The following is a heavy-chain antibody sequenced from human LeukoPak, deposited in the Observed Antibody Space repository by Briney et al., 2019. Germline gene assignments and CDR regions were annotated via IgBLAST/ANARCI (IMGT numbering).Heavy chain of an antibody. CDR3: ARGAQEVLMVYAFDY. Sequence: PGGSLRLSCAASGFTFSSYEMNWVRQAPGKGLEWVSYINSGGSTIYYADSVRGRFTISRANAKSSLYLQMNSLRAEDTAVYYCARGAQEVLMVYAFDYWGQGTLVTVSS. J-gene: IGHJ4*02. CDR2: INSGGSTI. CDR1: GFTFSSYE. D-gene: IGHD2-8*01. V-gene: IGHV3-48*03.